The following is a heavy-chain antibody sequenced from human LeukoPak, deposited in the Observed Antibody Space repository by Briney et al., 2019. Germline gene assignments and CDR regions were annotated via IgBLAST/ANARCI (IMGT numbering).Heavy chain of an antibody. J-gene: IGHJ4*02. V-gene: IGHV4-39*02. CDR1: GDSISRSTYY. CDR3: ARSSGTGTFSY. CDR2: VYYGRSP. Sequence: PSGTPSLTCTVSGDSISRSTYYWAWIRQPPGKGLEWIGSVYYGRSPYFNPSLESRATISVDTSKNHFSLKMSSVTAADTAVYYCARSSGTGTFSYWGQGTLVTVSS. D-gene: IGHD6-25*01.